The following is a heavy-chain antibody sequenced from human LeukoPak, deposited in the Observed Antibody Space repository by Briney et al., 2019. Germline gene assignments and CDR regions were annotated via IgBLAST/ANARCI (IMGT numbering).Heavy chain of an antibody. Sequence: GGSLRLSCAASGFTFSSYSMNWVRQAPGKGLEWVSYISSSSTIYYADSVKGRFTISRDNSKNTLYLQMNSLRAEDTAVYYCARGTAHDFWSDWGQGTLVTVSS. J-gene: IGHJ4*02. CDR3: ARGTAHDFWSD. V-gene: IGHV3-48*01. CDR1: GFTFSSYS. CDR2: ISSSSTI. D-gene: IGHD3-3*01.